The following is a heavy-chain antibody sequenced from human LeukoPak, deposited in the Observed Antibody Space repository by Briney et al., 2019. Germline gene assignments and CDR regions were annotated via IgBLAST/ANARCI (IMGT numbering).Heavy chain of an antibody. CDR2: ISAYNGNT. D-gene: IGHD3-22*01. J-gene: IGHJ6*03. CDR3: ARDNDSSGYYPPLSYYYYYMDV. Sequence: ASVKVSCKASGYTFTSYGISWVRQAPGQGLEWMGWISAYNGNTNDAQKLQGRVTMTTDTSTSTAYMELRSLRSDDTAVYYCARDNDSSGYYPPLSYYYYYMDVWGKGTTVTVSS. V-gene: IGHV1-18*01. CDR1: GYTFTSYG.